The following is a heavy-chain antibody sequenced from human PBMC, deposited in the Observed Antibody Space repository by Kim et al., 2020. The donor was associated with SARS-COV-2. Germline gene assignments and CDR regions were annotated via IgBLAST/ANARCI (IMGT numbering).Heavy chain of an antibody. CDR1: GYSISSGYY. Sequence: SETLSLTCTVSGYSISSGYYWGWIRQPPGKGLEWIGSIYHSGSTYYNPSLKSRVTISVDTSKNQFSLKLSSVTAADTAVYYCARVLMVYAIQGDFDYWGQGTLVTVSS. D-gene: IGHD2-8*01. CDR3: ARVLMVYAIQGDFDY. J-gene: IGHJ4*02. V-gene: IGHV4-38-2*02. CDR2: IYHSGST.